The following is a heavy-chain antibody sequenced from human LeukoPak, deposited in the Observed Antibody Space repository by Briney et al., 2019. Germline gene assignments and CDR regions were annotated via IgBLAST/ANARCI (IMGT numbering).Heavy chain of an antibody. CDR3: AAMTSVTTGDY. CDR1: GFSFNNYA. D-gene: IGHD4-11*01. Sequence: GKSLRLSCAASGFSFNNYAMYWVRQAPGKGLEWVAVISYDGSNKYYADSVKGRFTISRDNSNNTLYLQMNSLRAEDTAVYYCAAMTSVTTGDYWGQGTLVTVSS. CDR2: ISYDGSNK. V-gene: IGHV3-30*04. J-gene: IGHJ4*02.